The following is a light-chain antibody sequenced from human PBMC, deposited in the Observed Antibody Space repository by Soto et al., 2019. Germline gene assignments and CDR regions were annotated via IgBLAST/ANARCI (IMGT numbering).Light chain of an antibody. Sequence: SYELTQPPSVSVAPGKTARITCGGNNIGSKSVHWYQQKPGQATVLGIYYDSDRPSGIPERFSGSNSGNTATLTISRVEAGDEADYYCQVWDSSSDHVVFGGGTKLTVL. J-gene: IGLJ2*01. CDR3: QVWDSSSDHVV. CDR1: NIGSKS. CDR2: YDS. V-gene: IGLV3-21*04.